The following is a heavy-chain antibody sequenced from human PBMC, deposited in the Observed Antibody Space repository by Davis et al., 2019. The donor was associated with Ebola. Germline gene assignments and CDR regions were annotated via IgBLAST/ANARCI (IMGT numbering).Heavy chain of an antibody. V-gene: IGHV3-74*01. CDR1: GVTVSSNY. Sequence: HTGGSLRLSCAASGVTVSSNYMGWVRQAPGKGLVWVSRFNSDGSSTTYAGSVKGRFTISREHAKNPLYLQMKRLRAEDTALYYCAKVRPRFTLVRGANFDYWGQGTLVTVSS. J-gene: IGHJ4*02. CDR3: AKVRPRFTLVRGANFDY. CDR2: FNSDGSST. D-gene: IGHD3-10*01.